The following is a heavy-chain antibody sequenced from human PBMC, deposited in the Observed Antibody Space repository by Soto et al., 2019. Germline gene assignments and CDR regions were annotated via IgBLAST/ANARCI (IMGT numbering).Heavy chain of an antibody. CDR1: GFTFSSYA. V-gene: IGHV3-30-3*01. CDR3: APATWGD. Sequence: QVQLVESGGGVVQPGRSLRLSCAASGFTFSSYAMHWVRQAPGKGLEWVAVISYDGSNKYYADSVKGRFTISRDNSKNTRYLQMNSLRAEDTAVYYCAPATWGDWGQGTMVTVSS. CDR2: ISYDGSNK. D-gene: IGHD7-27*01. J-gene: IGHJ3*01.